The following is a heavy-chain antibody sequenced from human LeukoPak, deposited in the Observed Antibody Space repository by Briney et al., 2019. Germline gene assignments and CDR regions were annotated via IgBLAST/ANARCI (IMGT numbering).Heavy chain of an antibody. CDR1: GFTFSDYY. V-gene: IGHV3-11*04. CDR3: ARDMVAEAGTRWGNY. D-gene: IGHD6-19*01. J-gene: IGHJ4*02. CDR2: ISTSGSTI. Sequence: GGSLRLSCAASGFTFSDYYMSWIRQAPGKGLEWVSYISTSGSTIYYADSVKGRITISRDNAKNSLYLQMNSLRAEDTAVYYCARDMVAEAGTRWGNYWGQGTLVTVSS.